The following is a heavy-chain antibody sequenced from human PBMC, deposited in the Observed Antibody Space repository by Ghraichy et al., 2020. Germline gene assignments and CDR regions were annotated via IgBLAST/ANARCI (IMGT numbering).Heavy chain of an antibody. CDR3: AREVPYSSPSFDY. J-gene: IGHJ4*02. CDR1: GYTFTGYY. V-gene: IGHV1-2*06. Sequence: VKVSCKASGYTFTGYYMHWVRQAPGQGLEWMGRINPNSGGTNYAQKFQGRVTMTRDTSISTAYMELSRLRSDDTAVYYCAREVPYSSPSFDYWGQGTLVTVSS. D-gene: IGHD6-13*01. CDR2: INPNSGGT.